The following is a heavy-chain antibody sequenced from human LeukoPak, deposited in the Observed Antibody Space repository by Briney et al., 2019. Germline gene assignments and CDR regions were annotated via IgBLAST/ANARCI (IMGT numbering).Heavy chain of an antibody. D-gene: IGHD3-10*01. CDR1: GYTFTSYG. CDR3: ARVVAGLSGRNYYYYYGMDV. V-gene: IGHV1-18*01. Sequence: ASVKVSCKASGYTFTSYGISWVRQAPGQGLEWMGWISAYNGNTNYAHKLQGRVTMTTDTSTSTAYMELRSLRSDDTAVYYCARVVAGLSGRNYYYYYGMDVWGQGTTVTVSS. J-gene: IGHJ6*02. CDR2: ISAYNGNT.